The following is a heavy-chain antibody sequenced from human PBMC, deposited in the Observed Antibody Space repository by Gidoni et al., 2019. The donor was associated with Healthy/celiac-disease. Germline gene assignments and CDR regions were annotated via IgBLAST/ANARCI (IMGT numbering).Heavy chain of an antibody. D-gene: IGHD6-13*01. CDR3: ARVVTAAPGGGMDV. CDR2: INPNSGGT. V-gene: IGHV1-2*04. Sequence: QVQLVQSGAEVQKPGASVKVSCKASGYTFTGYYMHWVRQAPGHGLEWMGWINPNSGGTNYAQKFQGWVTMTRDTSISTAYMELSRLRSDDTAVYYCARVVTAAPGGGMDVWGQGTTVTVSS. CDR1: GYTFTGYY. J-gene: IGHJ6*02.